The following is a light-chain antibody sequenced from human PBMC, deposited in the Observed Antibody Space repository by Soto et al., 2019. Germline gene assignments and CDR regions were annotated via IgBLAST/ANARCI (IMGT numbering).Light chain of an antibody. Sequence: EIVLAQSPGTLSLSPGDRATLSCRASQSVSSSYLAWYQQKPGQAPRLLISGASSRATGIPDRFSGGGSGTEFTLTISSLQSEDFAVYYCQQYNSWPLTFGGGTKVDIK. CDR2: GAS. J-gene: IGKJ4*01. V-gene: IGKV3-20*01. CDR1: QSVSSSY. CDR3: QQYNSWPLT.